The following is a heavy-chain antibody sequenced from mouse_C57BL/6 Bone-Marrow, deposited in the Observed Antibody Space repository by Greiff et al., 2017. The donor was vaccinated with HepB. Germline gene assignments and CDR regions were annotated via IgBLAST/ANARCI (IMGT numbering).Heavy chain of an antibody. D-gene: IGHD1-1*01. V-gene: IGHV1-55*01. CDR1: GYTFTSYW. J-gene: IGHJ4*01. Sequence: QVQLQQPGAELVKPGASVKMSCKASGYTFTSYWITWVKQRPGQGLEWIGDIYPGSGSTNYNEKFKSKATLTVDTSSSTAYMQLSSLTSDDSAVYYCARAPDYYGSSMDYWGQGTSVTVSS. CDR3: ARAPDYYGSSMDY. CDR2: IYPGSGST.